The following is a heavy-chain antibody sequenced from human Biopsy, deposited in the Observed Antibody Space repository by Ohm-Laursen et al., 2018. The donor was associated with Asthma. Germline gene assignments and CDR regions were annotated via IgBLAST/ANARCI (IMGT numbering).Heavy chain of an antibody. CDR1: GYTFNSAG. D-gene: IGHD3-10*01. V-gene: IGHV1-18*01. Sequence: AASVKVSCKTSGYTFNSAGITWVRQAPGQGLEWMGWISVYNGNTKVAQKLQDRVTMITDTSTSTAYMELRSLRSDDTAVYFCARAVDYSHYYGIDVWCQVPTVPVS. J-gene: IGHJ6*02. CDR2: ISVYNGNT. CDR3: ARAVDYSHYYGIDV.